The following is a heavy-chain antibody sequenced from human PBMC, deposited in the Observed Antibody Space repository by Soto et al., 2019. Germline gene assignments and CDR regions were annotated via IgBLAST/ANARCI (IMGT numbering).Heavy chain of an antibody. CDR3: ARVPDY. J-gene: IGHJ4*02. V-gene: IGHV6-1*01. CDR2: IFYRSEWNY. CDR1: GDSISSNTAV. Sequence: PSQTLSLTCVVSGDSISSNTAVWNWVRQSPSRGLEWLGRIFYRSEWNYDYAESVRSRLTIGPDTSKNQFSLKLSSVTAADTAVYYCARVPDYWGQGTLVTVSS.